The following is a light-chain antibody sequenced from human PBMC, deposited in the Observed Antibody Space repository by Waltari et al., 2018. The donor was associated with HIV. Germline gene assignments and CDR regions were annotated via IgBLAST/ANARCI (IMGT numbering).Light chain of an antibody. CDR1: QSVNTY. CDR3: QQRSKWPQLT. Sequence: EIVLTQSPATLSLSPGERATLSCRASQSVNTYLAWYPQKSGQAPRLLRFEASYRATGVPARFSGSESETDFALTISSLEPEGFAGYFCQQRSKWPQLTFGGGTKVEIK. J-gene: IGKJ4*01. V-gene: IGKV3-11*01. CDR2: EAS.